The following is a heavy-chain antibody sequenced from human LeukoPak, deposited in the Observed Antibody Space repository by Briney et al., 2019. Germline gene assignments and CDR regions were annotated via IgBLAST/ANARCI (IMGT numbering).Heavy chain of an antibody. CDR1: GGSFSGYY. CDR2: INHSGST. V-gene: IGHV4-34*01. Sequence: SETLSLTCAVYGGSFSGYYWSWIRQPPGKGLEWIGEINHSGSTNYNPSLKSRVTISVDTSKNQFSLKLSSLTAADTAVYYCARGVRDSSGWYGYWGQGTLVTVSS. D-gene: IGHD6-19*01. CDR3: ARGVRDSSGWYGY. J-gene: IGHJ4*02.